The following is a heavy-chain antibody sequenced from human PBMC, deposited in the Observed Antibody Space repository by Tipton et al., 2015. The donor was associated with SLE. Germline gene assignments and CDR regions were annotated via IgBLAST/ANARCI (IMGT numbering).Heavy chain of an antibody. CDR2: INHSGSA. CDR3: ARGTGITDD. Sequence: LRLSCAASGFTFSSYGMHWVRQAPGKGLEWIGQINHSGSANYNPSLKSRVTISVDTSKNQFSLNLNSVTAADTAVYYCARGTGITDDWGQGTLVTASS. D-gene: IGHD1/OR15-1a*01. J-gene: IGHJ4*02. V-gene: IGHV4-34*01. CDR1: GFTFSSYG.